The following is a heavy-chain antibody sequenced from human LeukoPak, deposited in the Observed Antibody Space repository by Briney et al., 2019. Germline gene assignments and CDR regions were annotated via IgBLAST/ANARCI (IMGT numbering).Heavy chain of an antibody. CDR1: GGSISSSNSC. J-gene: IGHJ4*02. CDR2: ICYSGST. D-gene: IGHD3-22*01. Sequence: SETLSLTCTVSGGSISSSNSCWGWIRQPPGKGLEWIGSICYSGSTYYNPSLKSRATISMDTSKNHFSLKLSSVTAADTAVYYCARAYYYDSSGPVDYWGQGTLVTVSS. CDR3: ARAYYYDSSGPVDY. V-gene: IGHV4-39*07.